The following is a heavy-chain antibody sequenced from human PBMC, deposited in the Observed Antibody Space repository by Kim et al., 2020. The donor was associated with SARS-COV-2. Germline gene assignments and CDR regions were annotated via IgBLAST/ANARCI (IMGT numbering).Heavy chain of an antibody. Sequence: SETLSLTCTVSGGSISSSSYYWGWIRQPPGKGLEWIGSIYYSGSTYYNPSLKSRVTISVDTSKNQFYLKLSSVTAADTAVYYCARRMYYYDSSGYPTGDYFDYWGQGTLVTVSS. J-gene: IGHJ4*02. V-gene: IGHV4-39*01. CDR1: GGSISSSSYY. D-gene: IGHD3-22*01. CDR2: IYYSGST. CDR3: ARRMYYYDSSGYPTGDYFDY.